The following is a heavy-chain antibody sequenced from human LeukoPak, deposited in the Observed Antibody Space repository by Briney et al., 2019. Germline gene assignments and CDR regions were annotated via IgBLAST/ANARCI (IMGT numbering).Heavy chain of an antibody. CDR3: ARDNDDLSMVRDPRV. Sequence: SETLSLTCTVSGYSISSGYYWGWIRQPPGKGLEWIGSIYHSGSTYYNPSLKSRVTISVDTSKNQFSLKLSSVTAADTAVYYCARDNDDLSMVRDPRVWGQGTLVTVSS. J-gene: IGHJ4*02. CDR2: IYHSGST. V-gene: IGHV4-38-2*02. D-gene: IGHD3-10*01. CDR1: GYSISSGYY.